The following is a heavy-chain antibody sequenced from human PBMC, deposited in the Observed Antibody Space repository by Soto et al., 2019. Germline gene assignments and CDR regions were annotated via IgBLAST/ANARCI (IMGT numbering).Heavy chain of an antibody. CDR3: AREKAYCSGGSCKYWYFDL. Sequence: QVQLVESGGGVVQPGRSLRLSCAASGFTFSSYGMHWVRQAPGKGLEWVAGIWYDGSNKYYADSVKGRFTISRDNSKNTLYLQMNSLRAEDTAVYYCAREKAYCSGGSCKYWYFDLWGRGTLVTVSS. CDR2: IWYDGSNK. CDR1: GFTFSSYG. D-gene: IGHD2-15*01. J-gene: IGHJ2*01. V-gene: IGHV3-33*01.